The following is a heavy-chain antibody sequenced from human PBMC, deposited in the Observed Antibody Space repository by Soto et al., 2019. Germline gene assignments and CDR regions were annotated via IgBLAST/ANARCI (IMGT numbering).Heavy chain of an antibody. CDR2: MNPNSGNT. Sequence: QVQLVQSGAEVKKPGASVKVSCKASGYTFTSYDINWVRQATGQGLEWMGWMNPNSGNTGYAQKFQGRVTMTRNTSISTAYMELSSLRSEDPAVYYCARGGSIEQQLASNWFDPWGQGTLVTVSS. J-gene: IGHJ5*02. D-gene: IGHD6-13*01. CDR3: ARGGSIEQQLASNWFDP. V-gene: IGHV1-8*01. CDR1: GYTFTSYD.